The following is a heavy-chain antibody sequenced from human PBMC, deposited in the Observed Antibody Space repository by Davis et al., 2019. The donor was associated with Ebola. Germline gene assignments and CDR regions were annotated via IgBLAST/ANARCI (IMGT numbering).Heavy chain of an antibody. D-gene: IGHD3-22*01. V-gene: IGHV3-48*02. CDR2: ISRTITTV. CDR3: ARHSSGYYYGSVDF. Sequence: PGGSLRLSCAASGFTFSSYSMNWVRQAPGKGLEWVSHISRTITTVYYADSVTGRFTISRDNAKNSLYLQMNSLRDEDTAVYYCARHSSGYYYGSVDFWGQGTLVTVSS. CDR1: GFTFSSYS. J-gene: IGHJ4*02.